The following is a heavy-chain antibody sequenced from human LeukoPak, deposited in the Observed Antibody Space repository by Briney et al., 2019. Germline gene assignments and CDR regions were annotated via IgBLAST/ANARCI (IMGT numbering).Heavy chain of an antibody. D-gene: IGHD4-11*01. V-gene: IGHV3-64*01. Sequence: GGSLRLSCAASGFTFSSYAMHWVRQAPGKGLEYVSAISSNGRSTSYANSVKGRFTISRDNSKNTLYLQMGSLRAEDMAVYYCARGRGRNYDAFDFWGQGTMVTVSS. CDR1: GFTFSSYA. CDR2: ISSNGRST. J-gene: IGHJ3*01. CDR3: ARGRGRNYDAFDF.